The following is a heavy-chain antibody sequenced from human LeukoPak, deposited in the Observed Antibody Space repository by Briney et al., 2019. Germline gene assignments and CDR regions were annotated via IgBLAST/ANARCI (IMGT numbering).Heavy chain of an antibody. Sequence: ASVKVSCKASGYNFFSYGITWVRRAPGQGLEWMGWVSAYADNTNYVQKFQGRVTMTTDTSTSTAYMELRSLRSDDTAVYYCARDCIGCHGFDSWGQGTLVTASS. J-gene: IGHJ4*02. D-gene: IGHD1-26*01. V-gene: IGHV1-18*01. CDR3: ARDCIGCHGFDS. CDR2: VSAYADNT. CDR1: GYNFFSYG.